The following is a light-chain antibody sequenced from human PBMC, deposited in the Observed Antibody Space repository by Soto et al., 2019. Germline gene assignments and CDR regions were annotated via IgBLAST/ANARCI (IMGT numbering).Light chain of an antibody. CDR1: QSVSSSY. CDR2: GAS. CDR3: QQYGSSQWT. Sequence: EIVLTQSPGTLSLSPGERATLSCRASQSVSSSYLAWYQQKPGQAPRLLIYGASSRATGIPDRFSGSGSGTDFTLTISRLDPEEFAVYYCQQYGSSQWTFGQGTKVEIK. V-gene: IGKV3-20*01. J-gene: IGKJ1*01.